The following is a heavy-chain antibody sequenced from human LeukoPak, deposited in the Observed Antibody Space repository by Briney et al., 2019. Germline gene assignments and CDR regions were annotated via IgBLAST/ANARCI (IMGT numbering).Heavy chain of an antibody. CDR2: ISYDGSNK. J-gene: IGHJ6*02. CDR1: GFTFSSYG. D-gene: IGHD6-19*01. Sequence: GRSLRLSCAASGFTFSSYGMHWVRQAPGNGLEWEAVISYDGSNKYYADSVKGRFTITRDNSKNTLYLQMNSLRAEDTAVYYCAKGEPGPLAVAGRSYYYYGMDVWGQGTTVTVSS. V-gene: IGHV3-30*18. CDR3: AKGEPGPLAVAGRSYYYYGMDV.